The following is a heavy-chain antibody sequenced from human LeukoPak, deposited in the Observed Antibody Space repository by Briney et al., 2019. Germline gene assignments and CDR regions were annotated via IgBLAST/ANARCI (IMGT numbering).Heavy chain of an antibody. CDR1: EFIFESNY. Sequence: GGSLRLSCVASEFIFESNYMSWVRQAPGKGLEWVSVIYSNGNTYYSDSVTGRFTISRDNSKNTLYLQMNSLRGEETAVYYCAVEHGSVLPYYYYYYMDVWGKGTTVTISS. J-gene: IGHJ6*03. CDR3: AVEHGSVLPYYYYYYMDV. CDR2: IYSNGNT. V-gene: IGHV3-53*01. D-gene: IGHD3-10*01.